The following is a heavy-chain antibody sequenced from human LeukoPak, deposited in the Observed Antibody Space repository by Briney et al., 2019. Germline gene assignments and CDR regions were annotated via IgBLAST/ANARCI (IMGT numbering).Heavy chain of an antibody. CDR3: AKLPPPYCSSTSCPDY. J-gene: IGHJ4*02. CDR2: ISGSGGST. CDR1: GFTFSSYA. Sequence: GGSLRLSCAASGFTFSSYAMSWVRQAPGKGLEWVSAISGSGGSTYYADSVKGRFTVSRDNSKNTLYLQMNSLRAEDTAVYYCAKLPPPYCSSTSCPDYWGQGTLVTVSS. D-gene: IGHD2-2*01. V-gene: IGHV3-23*01.